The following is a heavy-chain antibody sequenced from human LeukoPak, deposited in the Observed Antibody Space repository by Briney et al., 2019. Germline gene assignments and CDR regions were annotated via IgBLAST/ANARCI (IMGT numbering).Heavy chain of an antibody. V-gene: IGHV3-23*01. J-gene: IGHJ4*02. D-gene: IGHD6-19*01. Sequence: GGSLRLSCAASGFTFNSYAMSWVRQAPGKGLEWVSAISGSGGSTYYADSVKGRFTISRDNSKNTLYLQMNSLRAEDTAVYYCARDGTYSSGWYYFDYWGQGTLVTVSS. CDR1: GFTFNSYA. CDR2: ISGSGGST. CDR3: ARDGTYSSGWYYFDY.